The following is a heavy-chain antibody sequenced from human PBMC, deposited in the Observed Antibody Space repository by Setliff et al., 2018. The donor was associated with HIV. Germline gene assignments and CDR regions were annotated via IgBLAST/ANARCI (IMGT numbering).Heavy chain of an antibody. CDR3: VRALPKPRGLTWFDP. CDR1: GVSISNYY. V-gene: IGHV4-59*01. CDR2: MYYGGAT. Sequence: KPSETLSLTCTVSGVSISNYYWSWIRQTPEMGLEWIGYMYYGGATNYNPSLKSRVTISQDTSHNQLSLKLTSVTVTDTAVYYCVRALPKPRGLTWFDPWGQGTLVTVSS. J-gene: IGHJ5*02. D-gene: IGHD3-10*01.